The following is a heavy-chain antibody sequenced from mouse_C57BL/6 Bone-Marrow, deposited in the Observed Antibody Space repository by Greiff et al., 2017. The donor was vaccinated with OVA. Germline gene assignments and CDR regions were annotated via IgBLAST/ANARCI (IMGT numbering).Heavy chain of an antibody. CDR2: IHPNSGST. CDR1: GYTFTSYW. CDR3: ASPRYGGSYGYFDD. V-gene: IGHV1-64*01. D-gene: IGHD1-1*01. Sequence: QVQLQQPGAELVKPGASVKLSCKASGYTFTSYWMHWVKQRPGQGLEWIGMIHPNSGSTNYNEKFKSKATLTVDKSSSTAYMQLSSLTSEDSAVYYCASPRYGGSYGYFDDWGTGTTVTVSS. J-gene: IGHJ1*03.